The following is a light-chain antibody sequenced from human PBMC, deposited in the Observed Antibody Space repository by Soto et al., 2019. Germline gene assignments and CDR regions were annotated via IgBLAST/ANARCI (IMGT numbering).Light chain of an antibody. V-gene: IGKV2-28*01. CDR3: MQALQSPYT. Sequence: DIVMTQSPLSLPVTPGEPASISCRSSQSLLHSNGYNYFDWYLQKPGQSPQLLIYLASNRAFGVPDRFSGSGSGTDFTLRISRVEAEDAGVYYCMQALQSPYTFGQGTKLEIK. CDR2: LAS. J-gene: IGKJ2*01. CDR1: QSLLHSNGYNY.